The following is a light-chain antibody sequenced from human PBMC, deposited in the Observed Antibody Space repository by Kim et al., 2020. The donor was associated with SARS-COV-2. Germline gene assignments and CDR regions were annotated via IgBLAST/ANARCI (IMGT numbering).Light chain of an antibody. J-gene: IGKJ2*01. Sequence: RFVAPGARATRSGRSSQSVGTDLGWYQQRPGQAPRLRMYGASTRATDIPARFSGSGSGTQFSLTITSLQSDDFAVYYCQQYNNWYTFGQGTKLEI. V-gene: IGKV3-15*01. CDR2: GAS. CDR1: QSVGTD. CDR3: QQYNNWYT.